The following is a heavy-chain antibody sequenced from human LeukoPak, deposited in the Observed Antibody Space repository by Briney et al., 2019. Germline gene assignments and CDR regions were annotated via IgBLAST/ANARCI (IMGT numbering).Heavy chain of an antibody. CDR1: GYTLTELS. CDR3: ATPVARNYYFDY. J-gene: IGHJ4*02. V-gene: IGHV1-24*01. CDR2: FDPEDGET. Sequence: GASVKVSCKVSGYTLTELSMHWVRQAPGKGLEWMGGFDPEDGETIYAQKFQGRVTMTEDTSTDTAYMELSSLRSEDTAVYYCATPVARNYYFDYWAQGTLVTVSS. D-gene: IGHD5-12*01.